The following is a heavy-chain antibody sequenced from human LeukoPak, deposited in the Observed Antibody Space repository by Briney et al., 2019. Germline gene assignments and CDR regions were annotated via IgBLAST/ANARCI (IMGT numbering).Heavy chain of an antibody. CDR1: GFTFSNSW. J-gene: IGHJ6*02. CDR3: AKDLSVTTDYYYYYGMDV. D-gene: IGHD4-17*01. Sequence: GGSLRLSCAASGFTFSNSWMSWVRQAPGKGLEWVANIKQDGSEKYYVDSVKGRFTISRDNAKNSLYLQMNSLRAEDTAVYYCAKDLSVTTDYYYYYGMDVWGQGTTVTVSS. V-gene: IGHV3-7*01. CDR2: IKQDGSEK.